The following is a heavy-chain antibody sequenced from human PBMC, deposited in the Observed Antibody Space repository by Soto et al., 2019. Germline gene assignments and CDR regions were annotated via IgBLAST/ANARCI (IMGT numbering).Heavy chain of an antibody. Sequence: GXSVKVSCTASGYPFTGYYMHWVRQAPGQGLEWMGWINPNSGGTNYAQKFQGWVTMTRDTSISTAYMELSRLRSDDTAVYYCARGPVAGTRGYYYYYGMDVWGQGTTVTVSS. J-gene: IGHJ6*02. CDR2: INPNSGGT. D-gene: IGHD6-19*01. V-gene: IGHV1-2*04. CDR1: GYPFTGYY. CDR3: ARGPVAGTRGYYYYYGMDV.